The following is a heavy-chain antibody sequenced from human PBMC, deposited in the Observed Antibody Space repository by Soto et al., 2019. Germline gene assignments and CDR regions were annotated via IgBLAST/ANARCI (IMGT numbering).Heavy chain of an antibody. Sequence: EVQLLESGGGLVQPGGSLRLSWAASGFTFSSYAMSWVRQAPGKGLEWVSAISGSGGSTYYADSVKGRFTISRDNSKNTLYLQMNSLRAEDTAVYYCAKVKVVVTAIPDAFDIWGQGTMVTVSS. CDR1: GFTFSSYA. J-gene: IGHJ3*02. CDR3: AKVKVVVTAIPDAFDI. CDR2: ISGSGGST. V-gene: IGHV3-23*01. D-gene: IGHD2-21*02.